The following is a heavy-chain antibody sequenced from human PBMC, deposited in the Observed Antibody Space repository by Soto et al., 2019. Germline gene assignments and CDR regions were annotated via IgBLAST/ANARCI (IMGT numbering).Heavy chain of an antibody. CDR2: ISGSGGST. CDR1: GLTFSSYA. CDR3: AKSLGMYSGYDFDY. J-gene: IGHJ4*02. D-gene: IGHD5-12*01. V-gene: IGHV3-23*01. Sequence: GGSLRLSCAASGLTFSSYAMSWVRQAPGKGLEWVSAISGSGGSTYYADSVKGRFTISRDNSKNTLYLQMNSLRAEDTAVYYCAKSLGMYSGYDFDYWGQGTLVTVSS.